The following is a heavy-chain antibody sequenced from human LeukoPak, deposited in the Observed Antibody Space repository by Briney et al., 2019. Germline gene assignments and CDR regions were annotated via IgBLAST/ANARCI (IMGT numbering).Heavy chain of an antibody. J-gene: IGHJ4*02. D-gene: IGHD3-22*01. Sequence: SETLSLTCTVSGGSISSYYWSWIRQPPGKGLEWIGYIYHRGSTNYNPSLKSRVTISVDTSKNQFSLKLSSVTAADTAVYYCARVGSGYTFDYWSQGTLVTASS. CDR1: GGSISSYY. CDR2: IYHRGST. CDR3: ARVGSGYTFDY. V-gene: IGHV4-59*01.